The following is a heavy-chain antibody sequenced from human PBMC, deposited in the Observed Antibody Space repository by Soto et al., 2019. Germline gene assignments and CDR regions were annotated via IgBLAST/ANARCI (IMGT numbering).Heavy chain of an antibody. CDR1: GFTFSDYY. V-gene: IGHV3-11*01. Sequence: SGGSLRLSCAASGFTFSDYYMSWIRQAPGKGLEWVSYISSSGGTIYHADSVKGRFTISRDNAKNSLYLQMNSLRAEDTAVYYCASKAYSSSSFYYGMDVWGQGTTVTVSS. CDR3: ASKAYSSSSFYYGMDV. D-gene: IGHD6-6*01. CDR2: ISSSGGTI. J-gene: IGHJ6*02.